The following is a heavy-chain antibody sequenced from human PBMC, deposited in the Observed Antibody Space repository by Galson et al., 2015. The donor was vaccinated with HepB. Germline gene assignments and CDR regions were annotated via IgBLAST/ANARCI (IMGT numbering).Heavy chain of an antibody. J-gene: IGHJ6*04. D-gene: IGHD1-26*01. CDR3: STNTAGYLTPLGGMDV. CDR2: LSSKADGGTP. Sequence: SLRLSCTASGFTFSDSSISWVRQAPGKGLEWVGRLSSKADGGTPDYPSPGKSRFTIARDDSESTLYLRMNSLKTEDTGVYYSSTNTAGYLTPLGGMDVGGKETTVTVSS. CDR1: GFTFSDSS. V-gene: IGHV3-15*01.